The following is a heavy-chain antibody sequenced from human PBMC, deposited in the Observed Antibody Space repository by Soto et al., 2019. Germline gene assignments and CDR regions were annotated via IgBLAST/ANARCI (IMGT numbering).Heavy chain of an antibody. CDR3: ARETVATIIDYYYYYGMDV. CDR2: ISAYNGNT. Sequence: QVQLVQSGAEVKKPGASVKVSCKASGYTFTSYGISWVRQAPGQGLEWMGWISAYNGNTNYAQKLQGRVTMTTDTXXSXAXXELRSLRSDDTAVYYCARETVATIIDYYYYYGMDVWGQGTTVTVSS. V-gene: IGHV1-18*01. J-gene: IGHJ6*02. CDR1: GYTFTSYG. D-gene: IGHD5-12*01.